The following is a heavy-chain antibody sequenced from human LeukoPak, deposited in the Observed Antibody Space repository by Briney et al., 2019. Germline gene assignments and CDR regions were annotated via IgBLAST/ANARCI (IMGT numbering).Heavy chain of an antibody. Sequence: SSETLSLTCTVSGGSISSSSYYWGWVRQAPGKGLEWVSSISSSSSFIYYADSVKGRFTISRDNAKNSLYLQMNSLRAEDTAVYYCARDPQWLGYYFDYWGQGTLVTVSS. J-gene: IGHJ4*02. CDR3: ARDPQWLGYYFDY. CDR2: ISSSSSFI. V-gene: IGHV3-21*01. CDR1: GGSISSSSYY. D-gene: IGHD6-19*01.